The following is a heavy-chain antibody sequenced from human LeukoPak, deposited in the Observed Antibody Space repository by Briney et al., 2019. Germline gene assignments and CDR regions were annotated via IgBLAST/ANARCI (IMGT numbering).Heavy chain of an antibody. CDR2: ISSSSSYI. CDR1: GFTFSSYS. V-gene: IGHV3-21*01. D-gene: IGHD2-2*01. Sequence: GSLRLSCSASGFTFSSYSMNWVRQAPGKGLEWVSSISSSSSYIYYADSVKGRFTISRDNAKNSLYLQMNSLRAEDTAVYYCARVVPDAIDAFDIWGQGTVVTVSS. CDR3: ARVVPDAIDAFDI. J-gene: IGHJ3*02.